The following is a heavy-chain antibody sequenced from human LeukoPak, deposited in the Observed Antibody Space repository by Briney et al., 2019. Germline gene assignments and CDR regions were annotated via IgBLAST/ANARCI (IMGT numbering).Heavy chain of an antibody. CDR1: GGSFSDYY. Sequence: SETLSLTCAVYGGSFSDYYWSWVRQAPGKGLEWIGEINHSGSTNYNPSLKSRVTISVDTSKNQSSLKLSSVTAADTAVYYCARGDYYDSSGYSIDYWGQGTLVTVSS. CDR2: INHSGST. V-gene: IGHV4-34*01. CDR3: ARGDYYDSSGYSIDY. D-gene: IGHD3-22*01. J-gene: IGHJ4*02.